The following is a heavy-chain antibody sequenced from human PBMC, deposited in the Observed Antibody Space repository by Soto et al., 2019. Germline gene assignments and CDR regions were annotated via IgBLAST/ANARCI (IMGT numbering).Heavy chain of an antibody. V-gene: IGHV3-23*01. J-gene: IGHJ4*02. CDR2: ISGSGGDT. D-gene: IGHD2-15*01. CDR3: ANAVHPCSGGGCYSDY. Sequence: EVQLLESGGGLVQPGGSLRLSCAASGFTFTTYAMGWVRQAPGKGLQWVSAISGSGGDTYYADSVKGRFTISRDNSKNTLYLQMSSLIDEDTAVYYCANAVHPCSGGGCYSDYWGQGTLVTVSS. CDR1: GFTFTTYA.